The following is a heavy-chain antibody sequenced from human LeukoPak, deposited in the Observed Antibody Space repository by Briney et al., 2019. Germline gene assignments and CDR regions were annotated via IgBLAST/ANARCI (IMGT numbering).Heavy chain of an antibody. V-gene: IGHV4-59*01. D-gene: IGHD2-2*01. CDR3: ARIPWGYCSSTSCYAFDI. J-gene: IGHJ3*02. CDR2: IYYSGST. Sequence: SETLSLTCTVSGGSISSYYWSWIRQPPGKGLEWIGYIYYSGSTNYNPSLKSRVTISVDTSKNQFSLKLSSVTAADTAVYYCARIPWGYCSSTSCYAFDIWGQGTMVTVSS. CDR1: GGSISSYY.